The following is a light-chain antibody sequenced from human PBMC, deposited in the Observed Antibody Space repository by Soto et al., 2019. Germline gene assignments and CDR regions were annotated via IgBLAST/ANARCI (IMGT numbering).Light chain of an antibody. CDR2: GNS. J-gene: IGLJ1*01. V-gene: IGLV1-40*01. CDR3: QSYDTRLSNYV. Sequence: QSVLTQPPSVSGAPGQRVTISCTGSSSNIGAGYDVHWYQQFPGTAPKLLIFGNSDRPSGVPDRFSGSKSGTSASLAITGLQAEDEADYFCQSYDTRLSNYVFG. CDR1: SSNIGAGYD.